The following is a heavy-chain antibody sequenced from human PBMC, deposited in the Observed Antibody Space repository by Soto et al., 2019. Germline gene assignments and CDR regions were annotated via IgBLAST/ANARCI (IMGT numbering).Heavy chain of an antibody. D-gene: IGHD6-13*01. J-gene: IGHJ5*02. Sequence: TSETLSLTCAVYGGSFSGYYWSWIRQPPGKGLEWIGEINHSGSTNYNPSLKSRVTISVDTSKNQFSLKLSSVTAADTAVYYCARGTAVAAARPTDRNWFDPWGQGTLVTVSS. CDR3: ARGTAVAAARPTDRNWFDP. V-gene: IGHV4-34*01. CDR1: GGSFSGYY. CDR2: INHSGST.